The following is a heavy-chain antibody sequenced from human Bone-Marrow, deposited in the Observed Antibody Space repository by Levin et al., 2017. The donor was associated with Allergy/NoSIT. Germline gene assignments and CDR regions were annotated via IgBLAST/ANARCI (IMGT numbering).Heavy chain of an antibody. CDR3: AREVCSSSSLCYFYYAMDV. CDR1: GFDFSDYQ. CDR2: ISSTGSTK. J-gene: IGHJ6*02. Sequence: SGGSLRLSCAASGFDFSDYQMRWVRQTPGKGLEWISYISSTGSTKYYADSVEGRFTISRDNDKNSLYLQMDNVRGEDSATYFCAREVCSSSSLCYFYYAMDVWGQGTTVTVSS. D-gene: IGHD6-6*01. V-gene: IGHV3-11*01.